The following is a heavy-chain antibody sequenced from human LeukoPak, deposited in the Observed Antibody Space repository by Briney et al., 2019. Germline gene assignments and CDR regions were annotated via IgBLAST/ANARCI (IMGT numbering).Heavy chain of an antibody. CDR2: ISSSDTYI. D-gene: IGHD6-19*01. J-gene: IGHJ6*02. V-gene: IGHV3-21*04. Sequence: PGGSLRLSCAASGFTFSSYSMNWVRQAPGEGLEWVSSISSSDTYIYHADSVKGRFTISRDNAKNSLYLQMNSLRVEDTALYYCAKTLSGGFGYGMDVWGQGTTVTVSS. CDR3: AKTLSGGFGYGMDV. CDR1: GFTFSSYS.